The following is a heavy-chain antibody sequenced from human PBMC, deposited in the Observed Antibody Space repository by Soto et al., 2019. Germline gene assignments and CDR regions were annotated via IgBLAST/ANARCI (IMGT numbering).Heavy chain of an antibody. CDR2: IWCDGSNK. Sequence: QVQLVESGGGVVQPGRSLRLSCAASGFTFSSYGMHWVRQAPGKGLEWVAVIWCDGSNKYYADSVKGRFTISRDNSKNTLYLQMNSLRAEDTAVYYCARFISLYGMDVWGQGTTVTVSS. V-gene: IGHV3-33*01. J-gene: IGHJ6*02. CDR1: GFTFSSYG. CDR3: ARFISLYGMDV. D-gene: IGHD3-10*01.